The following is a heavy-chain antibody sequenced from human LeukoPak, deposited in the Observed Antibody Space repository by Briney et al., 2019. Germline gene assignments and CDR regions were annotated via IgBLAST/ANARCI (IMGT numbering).Heavy chain of an antibody. V-gene: IGHV1-46*01. Sequence: GASVKVSCKASGYTFTSYYMHWVRQAPGQGLEWMGIINPSGGSTSYAQKFQERVTITRDMSTSTAYMELSSLRSEDTAVYYCAADLYCSGGSCYYYMDVWGKGTTVTISS. CDR2: INPSGGST. CDR1: GYTFTSYY. CDR3: AADLYCSGGSCYYYMDV. D-gene: IGHD2-15*01. J-gene: IGHJ6*03.